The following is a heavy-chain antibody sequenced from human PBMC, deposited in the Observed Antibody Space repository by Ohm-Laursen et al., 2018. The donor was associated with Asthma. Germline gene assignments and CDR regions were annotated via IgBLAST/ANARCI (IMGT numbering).Heavy chain of an antibody. V-gene: IGHV1-69*01. J-gene: IGHJ4*02. Sequence: SSVKVSCKASGGTFSSYAITWARQAPGQGLEWMGWINPFSGPTHYAQDFQGRVTITADGSTRTAYMELSCLTSEDTAVYYCARQTLKHSVNPFYFESWGQGTLVPVSS. D-gene: IGHD2-21*01. CDR1: GGTFSSYA. CDR2: INPFSGPT. CDR3: ARQTLKHSVNPFYFES.